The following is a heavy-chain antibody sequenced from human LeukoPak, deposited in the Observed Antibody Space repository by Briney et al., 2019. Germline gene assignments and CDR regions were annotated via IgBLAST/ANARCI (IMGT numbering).Heavy chain of an antibody. CDR1: GFIFNTYV. CDR2: ISSSSSTI. CDR3: ARGRGAV. V-gene: IGHV3-48*01. Sequence: GGSLRLSCAASGFIFNTYVMHWVRQAPGKGLEWVSYISSSSSTIYYADSVKGRFTISRVNAKNSLYLQMNSLRAEDTAVYYCARGRGAVWGKGTTVTISS. J-gene: IGHJ6*04.